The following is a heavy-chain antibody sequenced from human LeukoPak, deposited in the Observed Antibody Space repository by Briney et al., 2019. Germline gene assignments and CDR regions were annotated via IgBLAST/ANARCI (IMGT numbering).Heavy chain of an antibody. Sequence: PGGSLRLSCAASGFTFSSYAMHWVRQAPGKGLEWVAVISYDESNKYYADSVKGRFTISRDNSKNTLYLQMNSLRAEDTAVYYCARDSLAAADHPFDYWGQGTLVTVSS. J-gene: IGHJ4*02. CDR3: ARDSLAAADHPFDY. CDR1: GFTFSSYA. CDR2: ISYDESNK. V-gene: IGHV3-30-3*01. D-gene: IGHD6-13*01.